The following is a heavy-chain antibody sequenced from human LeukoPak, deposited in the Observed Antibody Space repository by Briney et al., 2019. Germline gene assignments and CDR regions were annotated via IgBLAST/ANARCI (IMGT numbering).Heavy chain of an antibody. Sequence: ASVKVSCKASGYTFTDYYLHWVRQAPGQALEWMGWINSNSGRTHYIHDFQGRVTMTRDTSISTAYMEVSRLRSDDTAVYFCARSAEHCNNGVCFTDYYMDVWGKGTTVTVSS. J-gene: IGHJ6*03. CDR2: INSNSGRT. CDR1: GYTFTDYY. D-gene: IGHD2-8*01. CDR3: ARSAEHCNNGVCFTDYYMDV. V-gene: IGHV1-2*07.